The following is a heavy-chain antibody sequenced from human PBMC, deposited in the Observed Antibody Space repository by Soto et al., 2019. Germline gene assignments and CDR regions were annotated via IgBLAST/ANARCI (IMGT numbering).Heavy chain of an antibody. CDR3: ARGRRNYVQYRPPHYFDY. Sequence: QVQLQQWGAGLLKPSETLSLTCAVYGGSFSGYYWSWIRQPPGKGLEWIGEINHSGSTNYNPSLKSRVTISVDTSENHFSLKLSSVTAADTAVYYCARGRRNYVQYRPPHYFDYWGQGALVNVSS. CDR2: INHSGST. CDR1: GGSFSGYY. J-gene: IGHJ4*02. D-gene: IGHD4-4*01. V-gene: IGHV4-34*01.